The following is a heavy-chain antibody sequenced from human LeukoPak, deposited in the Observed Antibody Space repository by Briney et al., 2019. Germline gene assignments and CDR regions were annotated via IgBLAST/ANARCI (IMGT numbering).Heavy chain of an antibody. Sequence: SETLSLTCTVSGGSISSNYWSWVRQAPGKGLEWIGYFSYSGSTKYNPSLKSRVTMSIDTSKNQFSLKLSSLTAADTAVYYCERGCSSTSCWLRMDVWGQGTTVTVSS. D-gene: IGHD2-2*01. V-gene: IGHV4-59*12. CDR2: FSYSGST. J-gene: IGHJ6*02. CDR3: ERGCSSTSCWLRMDV. CDR1: GGSISSNY.